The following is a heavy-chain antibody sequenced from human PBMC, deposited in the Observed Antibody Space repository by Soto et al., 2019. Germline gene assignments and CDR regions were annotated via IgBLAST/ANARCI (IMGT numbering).Heavy chain of an antibody. V-gene: IGHV4-39*01. J-gene: IGHJ4*02. CDR3: ATLWFGAADY. CDR1: GGSISRSSYY. CDR2: IYYSGST. D-gene: IGHD3-10*01. Sequence: QLQLQESGAGLVKPSETLSLTCTVSGGSISRSSYYWGWIRQPPGKGLEWIGSIYYSGSTHYNPSLKSRVTISVDTSKNQFSLKLSSVTAADTAVYYCATLWFGAADYWGQGTLVTVSS.